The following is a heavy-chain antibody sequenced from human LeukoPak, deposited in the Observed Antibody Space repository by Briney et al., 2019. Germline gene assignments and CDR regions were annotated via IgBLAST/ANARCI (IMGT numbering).Heavy chain of an antibody. CDR2: INSDGSST. CDR1: GFTFSSYW. V-gene: IGHV3-74*01. J-gene: IGHJ4*02. Sequence: GGSLRLSCAASGFTFSSYWMHWVRQDPGKGLVWVSRINSDGSSTSYADSVKGRFTISRDNAKNTLYLQMNSLRAEDTAVYYCARDKDGAVTTGDYWGQGTLVTVSS. D-gene: IGHD4-17*01. CDR3: ARDKDGAVTTGDY.